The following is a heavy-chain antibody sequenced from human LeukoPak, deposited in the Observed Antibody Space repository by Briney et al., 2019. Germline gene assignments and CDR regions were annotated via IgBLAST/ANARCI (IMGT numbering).Heavy chain of an antibody. Sequence: ASVKVSCKASGYTFTSYYMHWVRQAPGQGLEWTGIINPSGGSTSYAQKFQGRVTMTRDTSTSTVYMELSSLRSEDTAVYYCARSRIPLDAFDIWGQGTMVTVSS. J-gene: IGHJ3*02. CDR2: INPSGGST. CDR1: GYTFTSYY. V-gene: IGHV1-46*01. CDR3: ARSRIPLDAFDI.